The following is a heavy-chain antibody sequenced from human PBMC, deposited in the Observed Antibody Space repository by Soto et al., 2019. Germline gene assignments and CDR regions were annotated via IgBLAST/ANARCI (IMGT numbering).Heavy chain of an antibody. CDR1: GGSFTSFT. D-gene: IGHD3-22*01. CDR2: VVPILGVA. V-gene: IGHV1-69*08. J-gene: IGHJ4*02. Sequence: QVQLVQSGAEVKKPGSSVTVSCEASGGSFTSFTISWVRQAPGQGFEWMGRVVPILGVANYAQRFQDRVTITADRSTNTAYMELSGLTSEDTAVYYCVGDWRNSGNSDDYWGQGTLVIVSS. CDR3: VGDWRNSGNSDDY.